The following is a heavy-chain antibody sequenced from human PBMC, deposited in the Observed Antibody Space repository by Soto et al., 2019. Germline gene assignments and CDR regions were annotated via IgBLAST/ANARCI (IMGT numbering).Heavy chain of an antibody. D-gene: IGHD2-21*02. V-gene: IGHV4-39*01. Sequence: HLQLQESGPGLVKPSETLSLTCTVSDNSISSSRYYRGWIRRPPGEGLEWLGDIYSSGVTNYNTSLTIRLTISLDTSKSKFSLKLSSVSAADTAVYYCARQEGYTAGCQGYWGPGTLVTVAS. CDR1: DNSISSSRYY. J-gene: IGHJ4*02. CDR3: ARQEGYTAGCQGY. CDR2: IYSSGVT.